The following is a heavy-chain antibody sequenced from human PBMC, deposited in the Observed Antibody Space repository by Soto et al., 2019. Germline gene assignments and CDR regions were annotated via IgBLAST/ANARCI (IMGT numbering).Heavy chain of an antibody. CDR2: ISAYNGNT. V-gene: IGHV1-18*01. J-gene: IGHJ4*02. Sequence: GASVKVSCKASGYTFTSYGISWVRQAPGQGLEWMGWISAYNGNTNYAQKFQGRVTMTTDTSTSTAYMELRSLRSDDTAVYYCARVISTTAKTKRSVWYFDYWGQGTLVTVSS. CDR3: ARVISTTAKTKRSVWYFDY. CDR1: GYTFTSYG. D-gene: IGHD4-17*01.